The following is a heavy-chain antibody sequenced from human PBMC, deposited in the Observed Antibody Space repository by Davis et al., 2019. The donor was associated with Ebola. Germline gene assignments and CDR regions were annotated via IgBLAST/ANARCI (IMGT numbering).Heavy chain of an antibody. Sequence: PGGSLRLSCAASGFTFSSYGMHWVRQAPGKGLEWVAVISYDGSNKYYADSVKGRFSISRDNSKNTLYMQMDSLGGEDTAVYYCAKDLLEADHGSQQWLVPQDYRGQGTLVTVSS. CDR2: ISYDGSNK. D-gene: IGHD6-19*01. J-gene: IGHJ4*02. CDR3: AKDLLEADHGSQQWLVPQDY. V-gene: IGHV3-30*18. CDR1: GFTFSSYG.